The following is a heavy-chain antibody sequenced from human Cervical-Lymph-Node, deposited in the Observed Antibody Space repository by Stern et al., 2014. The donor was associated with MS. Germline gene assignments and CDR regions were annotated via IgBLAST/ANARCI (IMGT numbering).Heavy chain of an antibody. V-gene: IGHV3-66*01. CDR3: ARDLVITKRMGLYWYFDL. D-gene: IGHD4/OR15-4a*01. CDR2: IYTGGRT. J-gene: IGHJ2*01. Sequence: EVQLVESGGGLVQPGGSLRLSCAASGVTVSSNHMSWVRQAPGKGLEWVSVIYTGGRTFYADSVKGRFTISRDSSKNTLYLQMDALRTEDTAVYYCARDLVITKRMGLYWYFDLWGRGALVTVSS. CDR1: GVTVSSNH.